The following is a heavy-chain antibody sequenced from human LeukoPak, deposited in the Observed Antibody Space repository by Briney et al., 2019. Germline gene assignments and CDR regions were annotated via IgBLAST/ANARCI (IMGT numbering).Heavy chain of an antibody. CDR1: GFTFGSYA. CDR2: ISGSGGTT. CDR3: AREPSAPNRFQGS. V-gene: IGHV3-23*01. J-gene: IGHJ5*02. Sequence: GGSLRLSCVTSGFTFGSYAMSWVRQAPGKGLEWVSGISGSGGTTDYADSVKGRFIISRDNSRKTLYLQMNSLRAEDTAIYFCAREPSAPNRFQGSWGQGTLVTVSS.